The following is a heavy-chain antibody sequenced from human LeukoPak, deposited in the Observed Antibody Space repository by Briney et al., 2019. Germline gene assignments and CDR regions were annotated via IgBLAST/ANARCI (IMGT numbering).Heavy chain of an antibody. CDR2: ISSSTTYI. V-gene: IGHV3-21*01. Sequence: PGGSLRLSCAASGFTFSSYSMSWVRQAPGKGLEWVSSISSSTTYIYYADSVKGRFTISRDNAKNSLYLQVNSLRAEDTAVYYCARVTSGITGGTYYYYYMDVWGKGTTVTVSS. CDR1: GFTFSSYS. CDR3: ARVTSGITGGTYYYYYMDV. D-gene: IGHD6-13*01. J-gene: IGHJ6*03.